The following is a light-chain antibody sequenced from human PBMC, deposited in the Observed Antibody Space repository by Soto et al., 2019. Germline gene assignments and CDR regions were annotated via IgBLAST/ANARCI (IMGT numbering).Light chain of an antibody. V-gene: IGKV1-39*01. Sequence: DIQMTQSPSSLSASVGDRVTITCRASQSISSYLNWYQQKPGKAPKLQIYAASSLQSGVPSRFSGSGSGTDFTLTISSLQPEDFATYYCQQSYSTSVTFGPGTKVDIK. CDR1: QSISSY. CDR2: AAS. J-gene: IGKJ3*01. CDR3: QQSYSTSVT.